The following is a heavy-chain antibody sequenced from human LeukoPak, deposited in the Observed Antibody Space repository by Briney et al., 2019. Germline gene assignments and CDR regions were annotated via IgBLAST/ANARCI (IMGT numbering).Heavy chain of an antibody. CDR2: IKQDGSEK. CDR1: GFTFSSYW. V-gene: IGHV3-7*01. CDR3: VMYSRADY. J-gene: IGHJ4*02. D-gene: IGHD6-13*01. Sequence: PGGSLRLSCAASGFTFSSYWMSWVRQAPGKGLEWVANIKQDGSEKYYVDSVKGRFTISRDNAKNSLYPQMNRLRAEDTAVYYCVMYSRADYWGQGTLVTVSS.